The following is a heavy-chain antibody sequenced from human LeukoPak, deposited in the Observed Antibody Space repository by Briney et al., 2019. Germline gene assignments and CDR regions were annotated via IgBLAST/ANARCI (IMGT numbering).Heavy chain of an antibody. CDR1: GFTFSDYY. CDR2: ISSSGSTI. J-gene: IGHJ3*02. D-gene: IGHD3-22*01. V-gene: IGHV3-11*04. CDR3: ARGEFYYDSSDYRAFDI. Sequence: PGGSPRLSCAASGFTFSDYYMNWIRQAPGKGLEWVSYISSSGSTIYYADSVKGRFTVSRDNAKNSLYLQMNSLRAEDTAVYYCARGEFYYDSSDYRAFDIWGQGTMVTVSS.